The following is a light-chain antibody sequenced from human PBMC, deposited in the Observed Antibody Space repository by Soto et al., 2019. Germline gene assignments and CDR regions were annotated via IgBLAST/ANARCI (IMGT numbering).Light chain of an antibody. J-gene: IGLJ1*01. Sequence: QSVLTQPPSASGTPGQRVTFSCSGSSSNIGANTVNWYQQLPGAAPKLLIYSHSQRPSGVPDRFSGSKSGTSASLAISGLQSEDEAHYYCAAWDDRLNGYVFGTGTKLTVL. CDR3: AAWDDRLNGYV. CDR2: SHS. CDR1: SSNIGANT. V-gene: IGLV1-44*01.